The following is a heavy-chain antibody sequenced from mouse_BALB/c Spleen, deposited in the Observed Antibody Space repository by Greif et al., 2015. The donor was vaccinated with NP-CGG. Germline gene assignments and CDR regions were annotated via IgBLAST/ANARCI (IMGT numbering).Heavy chain of an antibody. J-gene: IGHJ4*01. CDR3: ARRTGTEAMDC. Sequence: VQLQESGPELVKPGASVKISCKASGYTFTDYYINWVKQKPGQGLEWIGWIYPGSGNTKYNEKFKGKATLTVDTSSSTAYMQLSSLTSEDTAVYFCARRTGTEAMDCWGQGTSVTVSS. CDR2: IYPGSGNT. D-gene: IGHD4-1*01. V-gene: IGHV1-84*02. CDR1: GYTFTDYY.